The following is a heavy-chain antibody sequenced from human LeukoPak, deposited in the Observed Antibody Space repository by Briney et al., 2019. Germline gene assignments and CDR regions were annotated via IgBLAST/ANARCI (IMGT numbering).Heavy chain of an antibody. V-gene: IGHV3-48*03. D-gene: IGHD2-2*01. CDR2: ISSSGSTI. CDR3: ARPPRVVGSATRQYYFDY. CDR1: GFTFSSYE. Sequence: GGSLRLSCAASGFTFSSYEMNWVRQAPGKGLEWVSYISSSGSTIYYADSVKGRFTISRDNAKNSLYLQMNSLRAEDTAVYYCARPPRVVGSATRQYYFDYWGQGTLVTVSS. J-gene: IGHJ4*02.